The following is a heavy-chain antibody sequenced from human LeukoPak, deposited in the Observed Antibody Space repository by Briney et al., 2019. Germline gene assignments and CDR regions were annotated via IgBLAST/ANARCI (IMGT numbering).Heavy chain of an antibody. CDR2: ISAYNGNT. D-gene: IGHD2-2*01. V-gene: IGHV1-18*01. Sequence: GASVKVSCKASGYTFTSYGISWVRQAPGQGLEWMGWISAYNGNTNYAQKLQGRVTMTTDTSTSTAYMELRSLRSDDTAVYYCARWRLDCSSTSCYAFYFDYWGQGTLVTVSS. CDR3: ARWRLDCSSTSCYAFYFDY. J-gene: IGHJ4*02. CDR1: GYTFTSYG.